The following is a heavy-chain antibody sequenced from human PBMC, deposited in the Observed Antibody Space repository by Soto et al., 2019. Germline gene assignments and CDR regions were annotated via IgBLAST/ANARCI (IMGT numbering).Heavy chain of an antibody. CDR3: TTGAFFDN. J-gene: IGHJ4*02. Sequence: EVQLVESGGGLVKPGGSLRLSCVGSGFTLSTAWMSWVRQAPGKGLEWVGRIKSKPNGGTRDYAAPVKGRFAVSRDDSKNTFFLQMNSLKIEDAAVYYCTTGAFFDNWGQGTLVTVSS. CDR1: GFTLSTAW. CDR2: IKSKPNGGTR. V-gene: IGHV3-15*01.